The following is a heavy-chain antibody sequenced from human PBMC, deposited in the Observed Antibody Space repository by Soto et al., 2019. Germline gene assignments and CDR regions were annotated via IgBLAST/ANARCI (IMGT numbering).Heavy chain of an antibody. Sequence: SETLSLTCTVSGGSISSYYWSWIRQPPGKGLEWIGYIYYSGSANYNPSLKSRVTISVDTSKNQFSLKLSSVTAADTAVYYCARGFWSGYYYYYYGMDVWGQGTTVTVSS. D-gene: IGHD3-3*01. CDR2: IYYSGSA. V-gene: IGHV4-59*01. CDR3: ARGFWSGYYYYYYGMDV. CDR1: GGSISSYY. J-gene: IGHJ6*02.